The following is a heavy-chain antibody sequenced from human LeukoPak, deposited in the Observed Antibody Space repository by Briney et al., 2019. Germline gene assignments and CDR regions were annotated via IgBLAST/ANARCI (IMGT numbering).Heavy chain of an antibody. CDR1: GYTFTGYY. CDR3: AKESSLLVLWYGDYFDY. D-gene: IGHD2-21*01. V-gene: IGHV1-46*01. J-gene: IGHJ4*02. CDR2: ISPSGGST. Sequence: EASVKVSCKASGYTFTGYYMHWVRQAPGQGLEWMGIISPSGGSTSYAQKFQGRVTMTRDTSTSTVYMELSSLRSEDTAVYYCAKESSLLVLWYGDYFDYWGQGTLVTVSS.